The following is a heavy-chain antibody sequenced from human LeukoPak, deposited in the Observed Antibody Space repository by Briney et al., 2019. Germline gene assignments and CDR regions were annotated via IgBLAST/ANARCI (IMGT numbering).Heavy chain of an antibody. D-gene: IGHD4-17*01. CDR3: ARGPWTTVTSFDY. Sequence: SETLSLTCTVSGGSISSYYWSWIRQRPGKGLEWIGYIYYSGSTNYNPSLKSRVTISVDTSKNQFSLKLSSVTAADTAVYYCARGPWTTVTSFDYWGQGTLVTVSS. CDR1: GGSISSYY. V-gene: IGHV4-59*08. CDR2: IYYSGST. J-gene: IGHJ4*02.